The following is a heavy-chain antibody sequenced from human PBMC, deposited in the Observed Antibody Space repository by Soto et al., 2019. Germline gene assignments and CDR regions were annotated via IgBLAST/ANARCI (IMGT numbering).Heavy chain of an antibody. Sequence: SETLSLTCTVSGGSISSSSYYWGWTRQPPGKGLEWIGSIYYSGSTYYNPSLKSRVTISVDTSKNQFSLKLSSVTAADTAVYYCARQDSSGWYDYYYGMDVWGQGTTVTVSS. J-gene: IGHJ6*02. D-gene: IGHD6-19*01. CDR2: IYYSGST. CDR3: ARQDSSGWYDYYYGMDV. V-gene: IGHV4-39*01. CDR1: GGSISSSSYY.